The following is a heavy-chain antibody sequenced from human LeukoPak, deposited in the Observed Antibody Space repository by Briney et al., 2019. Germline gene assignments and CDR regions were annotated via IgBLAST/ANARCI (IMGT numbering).Heavy chain of an antibody. CDR2: IASSGRNT. CDR3: AKDIQLSA. CDR1: GFNFNDAA. Sequence: TGGSLRLSCAASGFNFNDAAMTWVRQARGKGLEWVSLIASSGRNTYYTDSVRGRFTISRDNSKKTLSLQMNSLRVEDTAIYYCAKDIQLSAWGLGTMVTVSS. D-gene: IGHD5-24*01. V-gene: IGHV3-23*01. J-gene: IGHJ3*01.